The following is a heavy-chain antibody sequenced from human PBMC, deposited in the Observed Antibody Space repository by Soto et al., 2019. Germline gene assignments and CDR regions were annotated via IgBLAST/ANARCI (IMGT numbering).Heavy chain of an antibody. J-gene: IGHJ3*01. D-gene: IGHD1-26*01. Sequence: QVQLVQSGAEVKKPGASVKVSCKTSGYTFTGYGINWVRQAPGHGLEWMGGISVFNGNTKYGQNIQDRVIMTADTSTSTAYMELRSLGYDAAAVYFCGRGRSGGIIDSWGQGTMLIVSS. CDR3: GRGRSGGIIDS. CDR2: ISVFNGNT. V-gene: IGHV1-18*01. CDR1: GYTFTGYG.